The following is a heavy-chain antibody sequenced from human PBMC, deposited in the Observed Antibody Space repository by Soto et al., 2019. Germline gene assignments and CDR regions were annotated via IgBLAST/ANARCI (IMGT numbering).Heavy chain of an antibody. V-gene: IGHV3-21*01. J-gene: IGHJ4*02. CDR2: ISIISIYI. CDR3: AREINAGDFDY. Sequence: GGSLRLSCAASGFTFSSYSMNWVRQAPGKGLERVSSISIISIYIYYADSVKGRFTIFRDNAKNSLYLQMNSLRAEDTAVYYCAREINAGDFDYWGQGTLDTVSS. CDR1: GFTFSSYS. D-gene: IGHD3-16*01.